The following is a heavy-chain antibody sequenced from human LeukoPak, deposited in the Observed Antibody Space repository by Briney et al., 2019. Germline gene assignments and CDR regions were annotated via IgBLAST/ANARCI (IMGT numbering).Heavy chain of an antibody. CDR3: AKDPRDRSYGRSWRYFDY. Sequence: VGSPRLSRAASGLTLSGYVMHSGPEAPGEGREWVAVIRYDGGNKYYADSAKGRYTISRDSAKNTLSVQMNSLTAEDTAVYYCAKDPRDRSYGRSWRYFDYWGQGTLVTVSS. CDR2: IRYDGGNK. J-gene: IGHJ4*02. D-gene: IGHD5-18*01. CDR1: GLTLSGYV. V-gene: IGHV3-30*02.